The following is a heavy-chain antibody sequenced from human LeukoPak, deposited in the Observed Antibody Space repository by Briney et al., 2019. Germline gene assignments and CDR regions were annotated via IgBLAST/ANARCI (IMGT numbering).Heavy chain of an antibody. D-gene: IGHD6-13*01. CDR2: ISYDGSNK. V-gene: IGHV3-30*18. CDR3: AKDRRIATLYYYYYYMDV. J-gene: IGHJ6*03. CDR1: GFTFSSYG. Sequence: GGSLRLSCAASGFTFSSYGMHWVRQAPGKGLEWVAVISYDGSNKYYADSVKGRFTISRDNSKNTLYLQMNSLRAEDTAVYYCAKDRRIATLYYYYYYMDVWGKGTTVTVSS.